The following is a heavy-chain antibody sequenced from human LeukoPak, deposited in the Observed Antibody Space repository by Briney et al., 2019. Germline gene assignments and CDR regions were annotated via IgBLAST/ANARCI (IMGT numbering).Heavy chain of an antibody. V-gene: IGHV3-21*01. Sequence: GGSRRLSCAASGFTFSSYSMNWVRQAPGKGLEWVSSISSSSSYIYYADSVKGRFTISRDNAKNSLYLQMNSLRAEDTAVYYCARDLLSSSGSPIYWGQGTLVTVSS. J-gene: IGHJ4*02. CDR2: ISSSSSYI. CDR3: ARDLLSSSGSPIY. D-gene: IGHD3-22*01. CDR1: GFTFSSYS.